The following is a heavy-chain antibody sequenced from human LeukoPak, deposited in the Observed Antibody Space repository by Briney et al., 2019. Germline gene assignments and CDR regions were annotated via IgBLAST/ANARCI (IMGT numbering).Heavy chain of an antibody. D-gene: IGHD1-26*01. V-gene: IGHV3-73*01. CDR1: GLTFSGSA. CDR3: ARRLSGSYFFDY. CDR2: IRSKTNHYAT. Sequence: GGSLRLSCAASGLTFSGSAVHWVRQASGKGLEWVGRIRSKTNHYATAYAASVKGRFNISRDDSKNTAYLQMNSLKIEDTAVYYCARRLSGSYFFDYWGQGTLVTVSS. J-gene: IGHJ4*02.